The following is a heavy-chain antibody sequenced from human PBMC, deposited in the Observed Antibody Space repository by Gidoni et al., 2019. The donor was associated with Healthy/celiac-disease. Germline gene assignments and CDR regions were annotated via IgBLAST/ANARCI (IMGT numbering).Heavy chain of an antibody. D-gene: IGHD1-26*01. J-gene: IGHJ4*02. CDR1: GGPISSISYS. CDR3: ARHEWERPGDYFDY. V-gene: IGHV4-39*01. Sequence: QLPLQASGPGLVTPAETLSLTCTVSGGPISSISYSWCWIRQPPGKGREWIGSIDYSGSTYYTPSLKSRVTIAVDTSKTQCSRKLSSGTAADTAVYYCARHEWERPGDYFDYWGQGTLVTVSS. CDR2: IDYSGST.